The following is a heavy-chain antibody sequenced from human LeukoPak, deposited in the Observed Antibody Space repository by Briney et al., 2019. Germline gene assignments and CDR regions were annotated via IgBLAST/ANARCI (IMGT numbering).Heavy chain of an antibody. D-gene: IGHD6-25*01. CDR3: ARTTAKTFDY. V-gene: IGHV3-48*02. Sequence: PGGSLRLSCAASGFTFSSYSMNWVRQAPGKGLEWVSYISSSSSTIYYADSVKGRFTISRDNAKTSLYLQMNRLRDEDTAVYYCARTTAKTFDYWGQGTLVTVSS. J-gene: IGHJ4*02. CDR2: ISSSSSTI. CDR1: GFTFSSYS.